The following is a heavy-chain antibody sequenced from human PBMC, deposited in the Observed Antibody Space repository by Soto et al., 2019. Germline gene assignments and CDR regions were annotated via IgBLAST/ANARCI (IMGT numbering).Heavy chain of an antibody. CDR2: TYYRSKWYN. Sequence: SQTLSLTCAISGDSVYSNSAAWNWIRQSPSRGLEWLGRTYYRSKWYNDYAVSVKSRITINPDTSKNQFSLQLNSVTPEDTAVYYCARDFPELQRPYYFGMDVWGQGTTVTGSS. J-gene: IGHJ6*02. CDR1: GDSVYSNSAA. V-gene: IGHV6-1*01. D-gene: IGHD1-7*01. CDR3: ARDFPELQRPYYFGMDV.